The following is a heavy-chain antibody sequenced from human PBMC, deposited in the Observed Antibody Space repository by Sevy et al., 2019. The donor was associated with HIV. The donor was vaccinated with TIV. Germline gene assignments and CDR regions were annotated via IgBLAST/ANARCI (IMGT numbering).Heavy chain of an antibody. J-gene: IGHJ4*02. CDR3: ARERQEEDKSGAKFDY. Sequence: GGSLRLSCEVSGFNFRSYWMSWVRQAPGKGLEWVANIKHDGSEQYYLDSVKGRFTVSRDNGKNSLYLQMTSLRVDDADLYYCARERQEEDKSGAKFDYWGRGTLVTVSS. CDR2: IKHDGSEQ. V-gene: IGHV3-7*01. CDR1: GFNFRSYW. D-gene: IGHD3-10*01.